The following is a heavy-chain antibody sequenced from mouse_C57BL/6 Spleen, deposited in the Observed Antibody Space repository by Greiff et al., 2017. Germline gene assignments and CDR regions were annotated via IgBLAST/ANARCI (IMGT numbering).Heavy chain of an antibody. CDR3: AQGDGNYDWFAY. V-gene: IGHV1-9*01. CDR1: GYTFTGYW. D-gene: IGHD2-1*01. Sequence: QVQLQQSGAELMKPGASVKLSCKATGYTFTGYWIEWVKQRPGHGLEWIGEILPGSGSTNYNEQFKGKATFTADTSSNTAYMQLSSLTTEDSAIYYCAQGDGNYDWFAYWGQGTLVTVSA. J-gene: IGHJ3*01. CDR2: ILPGSGST.